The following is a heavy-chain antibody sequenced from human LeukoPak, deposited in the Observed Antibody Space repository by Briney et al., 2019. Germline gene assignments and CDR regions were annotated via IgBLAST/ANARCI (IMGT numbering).Heavy chain of an antibody. D-gene: IGHD3-10*01. J-gene: IGHJ5*02. V-gene: IGHV4-39*07. CDR2: IYYSGST. CDR1: GGSISSSSYY. Sequence: SETLSLTCTVSGGSISSSSYYWGWIRQPPGKGLEWIGSIYYSGSTYYNPSLKSRVTISVDTSKNQFSLKLSSVTAADTAVYYCARGTTFTYYYGSGSYPPPNWFDPWGQGTLVTVSS. CDR3: ARGTTFTYYYGSGSYPPPNWFDP.